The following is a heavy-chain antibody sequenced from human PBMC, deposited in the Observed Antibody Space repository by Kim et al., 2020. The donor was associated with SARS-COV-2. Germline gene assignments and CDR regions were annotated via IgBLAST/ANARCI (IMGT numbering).Heavy chain of an antibody. CDR1: GFTFSSYW. V-gene: IGHV3-7*03. CDR2: IKQDGSEK. CDR3: ARAPGWSVRWEAFDI. D-gene: IGHD1-26*01. Sequence: GGSLRLSCAASGFTFSSYWMSWVRQAPGKGLEWVANIKQDGSEKYYVDSVKGLFTISRDNAKNSLYLQMNSLRAEDTAVYYCARAPGWSVRWEAFDIWGQGTMVTVSS. J-gene: IGHJ3*02.